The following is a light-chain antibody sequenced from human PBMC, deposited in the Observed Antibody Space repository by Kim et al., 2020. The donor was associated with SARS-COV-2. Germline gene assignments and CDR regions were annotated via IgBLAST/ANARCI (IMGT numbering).Light chain of an antibody. CDR1: NIGSKN. V-gene: IGLV3-9*01. CDR2: RDS. J-gene: IGLJ3*02. Sequence: SVALGQTARITCGGNNIGSKNVHWYQQKPGQAPVLVIYRDSNWPSGIPERFSGSNSGNTATLTISRAQAGDEADYYCQVWDSSTAVFGGGTQLTVL. CDR3: QVWDSSTAV.